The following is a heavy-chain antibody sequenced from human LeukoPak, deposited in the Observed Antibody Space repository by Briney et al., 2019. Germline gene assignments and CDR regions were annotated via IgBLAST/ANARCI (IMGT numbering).Heavy chain of an antibody. J-gene: IGHJ4*02. CDR3: ASGPMVRGVYFDY. CDR1: GYRFTGYW. D-gene: IGHD3-10*01. V-gene: IGHV5-51*01. CDR2: IYPGDSDT. Sequence: GASLQISCKGSGYRFTGYWIGWVRQLPGKGLEWMGIIYPGDSDTRYSPSFQGQVTISADKSISTAYLQWSSLKASDTAMYYCASGPMVRGVYFDYWGQGTLVTVSS.